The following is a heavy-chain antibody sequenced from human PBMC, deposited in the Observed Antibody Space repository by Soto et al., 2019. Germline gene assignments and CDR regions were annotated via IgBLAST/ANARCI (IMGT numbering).Heavy chain of an antibody. D-gene: IGHD3-3*01. V-gene: IGHV1-8*01. Sequence: QVQLVQSGAEVKKPGASVKVSCKASGYTFTSYDINWVRQATGQGLEWMGWMNPNSGNTGYAQKFQGRVTMTRNTSISTAYMELSSLRSEDTAVYYCARSALYYDFWSGYNVAFDIWGQGTMVTVSS. CDR2: MNPNSGNT. CDR1: GYTFTSYD. CDR3: ARSALYYDFWSGYNVAFDI. J-gene: IGHJ3*02.